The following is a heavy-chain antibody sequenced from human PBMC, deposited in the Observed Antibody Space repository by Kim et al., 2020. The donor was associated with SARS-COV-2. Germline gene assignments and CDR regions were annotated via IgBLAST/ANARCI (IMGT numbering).Heavy chain of an antibody. CDR1: GGSFSGYY. CDR3: ARGRWRYDILTGARFDP. D-gene: IGHD3-9*01. J-gene: IGHJ5*02. CDR2: INHSGST. V-gene: IGHV4-34*01. Sequence: SETLSLTCAVYGGSFSGYYWSWIRQPPGKGLEWIGEINHSGSTNYNPSLKSRVTISVDTSKNQFSLKLSSVTAADTAVYYCARGRWRYDILTGARFDPWGQGTLVTVSS.